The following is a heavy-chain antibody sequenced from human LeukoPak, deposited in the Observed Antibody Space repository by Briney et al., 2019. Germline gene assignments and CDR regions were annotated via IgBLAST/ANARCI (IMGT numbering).Heavy chain of an antibody. V-gene: IGHV1-2*02. CDR2: INPNSGGT. Sequence: ASVKVSCKASGYTFTGYYMHWVRQAPGQGLEWMGWINPNSGGTNYAQKFQGRVTMTRATSISTAYMELSRLRSDDTAVYYCARDHGYDSSGYYSDYWGQGTLVTVSS. CDR1: GYTFTGYY. J-gene: IGHJ4*02. D-gene: IGHD3-22*01. CDR3: ARDHGYDSSGYYSDY.